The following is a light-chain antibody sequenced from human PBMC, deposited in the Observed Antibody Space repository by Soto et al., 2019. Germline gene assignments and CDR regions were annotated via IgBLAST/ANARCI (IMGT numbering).Light chain of an antibody. V-gene: IGKV1-5*03. CDR2: KAS. CDR3: QQYYTYPWT. Sequence: DIQMTQSPSTLSASVGDRVTITCRASQSISSWLAWYQQRPGKAPKLLIYKASNLESGVPSRFSGSGTGKELTLTNSSLHPDDFATYYCQQYYTYPWTFGPGTKVEIK. J-gene: IGKJ1*01. CDR1: QSISSW.